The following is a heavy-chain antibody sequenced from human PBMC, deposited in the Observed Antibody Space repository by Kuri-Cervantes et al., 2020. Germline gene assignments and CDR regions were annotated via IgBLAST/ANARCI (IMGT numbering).Heavy chain of an antibody. D-gene: IGHD3-22*01. CDR2: FDPEDGET. CDR3: ARGNIRYTYYYDRGPLEKNHYDY. CDR1: GYTLTELS. Sequence: ASVKVSCKVSGYTLTELSMHWVRQAPGKGLEWMGGFDPEDGETIYAQKFQGRVTMTTDTSTSTAYMELRSLRSDDTAVYYCARGNIRYTYYYDRGPLEKNHYDYWGQGTLVTVSS. V-gene: IGHV1-24*01. J-gene: IGHJ4*02.